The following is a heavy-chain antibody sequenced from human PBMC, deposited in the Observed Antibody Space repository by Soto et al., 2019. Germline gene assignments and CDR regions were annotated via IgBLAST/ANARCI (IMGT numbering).Heavy chain of an antibody. CDR2: IYHSGST. CDR3: ARAGGCGAVAVDY. CDR1: GGSISSGGYS. V-gene: IGHV4-30-2*01. D-gene: IGHD6-19*01. J-gene: IGHJ4*02. Sequence: QLQLQESDSGLVKPSQTLSLTCAVSGGSISSGGYSWSWIRQPPGKGLEWIGYIYHSGSTYYNPSLKSRVTISVDRSKNQFSLRLRSVTAADTAVYYCARAGGCGAVAVDYWGQGTLVTVSS.